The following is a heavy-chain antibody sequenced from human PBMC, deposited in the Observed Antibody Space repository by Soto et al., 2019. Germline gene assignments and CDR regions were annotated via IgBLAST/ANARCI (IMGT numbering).Heavy chain of an antibody. V-gene: IGHV4-4*07. CDR3: RRDFDY. CDR2: LSTSGNT. J-gene: IGHJ4*02. Sequence: SETLSLTCTVSGVSISNYYWTWIRQPAGKGLEWIGRLSTSGNTNYNPSLKSRVTMSLDTSKNQFSLKLNSVTAADTAVYYCRRDFDYWGQGTLVTVSS. D-gene: IGHD6-6*01. CDR1: GVSISNYY.